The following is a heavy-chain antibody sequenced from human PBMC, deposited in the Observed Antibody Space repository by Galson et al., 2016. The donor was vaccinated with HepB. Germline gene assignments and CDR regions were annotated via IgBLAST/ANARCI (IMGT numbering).Heavy chain of an antibody. CDR3: ARASRCILGPPPQGLHFDD. CDR2: VYYGKT. Sequence: SETLSLTCTVSGYPISDDYFWGWIRQPPGKGLEWIGSVYYGKTYYNPSLKSRVTVSLDTSNNQFSLKLSSVTAADAAVYYCARASRCILGPPPQGLHFDDWGQGTLVTGPS. J-gene: IGHJ4*02. CDR1: GYPISDDYF. D-gene: IGHD1-26*01. V-gene: IGHV4-38-2*02.